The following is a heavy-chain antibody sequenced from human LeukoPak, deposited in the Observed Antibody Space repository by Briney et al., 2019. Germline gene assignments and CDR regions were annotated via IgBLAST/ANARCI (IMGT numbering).Heavy chain of an antibody. Sequence: SERLPLASPVDGAFIAMFCSGCVRQPAGKGLEWIGRIYTSGSTNYNPSLKSRVTMSVDTSKNQFSLKLSSVTAADTAVYYCAHRSGDSCYWGQGTLVTVSS. V-gene: IGHV4-4*07. CDR2: IYTSGST. CDR1: GAFIAMFC. CDR3: AHRSGDSCY. D-gene: IGHD2-15*01. J-gene: IGHJ4*02.